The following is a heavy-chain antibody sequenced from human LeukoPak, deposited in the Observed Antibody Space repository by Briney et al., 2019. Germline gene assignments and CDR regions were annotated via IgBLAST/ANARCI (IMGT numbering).Heavy chain of an antibody. CDR2: IYYSGST. Sequence: SETLSLTCTVSGGSISSYHWSWIRQPPGKGLEWIGYIYYSGSTNYNPSLKSRVTISVKTSKNQFSLKLNSVTAADTAVYYCARAYYYGSGSYYSSYYYYYMDVWGKGTTVTISS. CDR3: ARAYYYGSGSYYSSYYYYYMDV. V-gene: IGHV4-59*08. D-gene: IGHD3-10*01. CDR1: GGSISSYH. J-gene: IGHJ6*03.